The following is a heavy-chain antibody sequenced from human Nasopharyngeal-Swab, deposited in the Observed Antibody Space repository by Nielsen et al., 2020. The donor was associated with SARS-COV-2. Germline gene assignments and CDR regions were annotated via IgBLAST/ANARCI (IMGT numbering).Heavy chain of an antibody. V-gene: IGHV4-59*12. J-gene: IGHJ5*02. CDR3: ARELLYCSSTSCYENWFDP. Sequence: GSLRLSCTVSGGSISSYYWSWIRQPPGKGLEWIGYIYYSGSTNYNPSLKSRVTISVDTSKNQFSLKLSSVTAADTAVYYCARELLYCSSTSCYENWFDPWGQGTLVTVSS. CDR2: IYYSGST. D-gene: IGHD2-2*01. CDR1: GGSISSYY.